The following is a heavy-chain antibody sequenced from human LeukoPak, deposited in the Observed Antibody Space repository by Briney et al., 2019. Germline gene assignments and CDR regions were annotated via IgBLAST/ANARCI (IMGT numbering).Heavy chain of an antibody. CDR2: ITNDGSRQ. V-gene: IGHV3-33*05. Sequence: GGSLRLSCETSIFVFSEYYMHWVRLAPGKGLEWLAVITNDGSRQYYADSVKGRFTISRDNSKNTLYLQMNSLRAEDTAVYYCARDAHVDTDHYYYYGMDVWGQGTTVTVSS. CDR1: IFVFSEYY. CDR3: ARDAHVDTDHYYYYGMDV. D-gene: IGHD5-18*01. J-gene: IGHJ6*02.